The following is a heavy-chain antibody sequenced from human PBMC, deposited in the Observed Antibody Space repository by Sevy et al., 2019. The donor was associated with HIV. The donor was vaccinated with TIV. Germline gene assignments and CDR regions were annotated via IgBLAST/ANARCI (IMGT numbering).Heavy chain of an antibody. CDR3: ARDIVVVPAAMVYYYYGMDV. D-gene: IGHD2-2*01. J-gene: IGHJ6*02. Sequence: ASVKVSCKASGYTFTGYYMHWVRQAPGQGLEWMGWINPNSGGTNYAQKFQGRVTMTRDTSISTAYMELSRLRFDDTAVYYCARDIVVVPAAMVYYYYGMDVWGQGTTVTVSS. CDR2: INPNSGGT. CDR1: GYTFTGYY. V-gene: IGHV1-2*02.